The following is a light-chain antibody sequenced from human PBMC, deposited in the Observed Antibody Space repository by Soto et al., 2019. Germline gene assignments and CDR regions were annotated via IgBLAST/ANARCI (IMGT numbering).Light chain of an antibody. Sequence: DIQMTQSPSTPSASLGDRVTITCRASQSISSWLAWYQQKPGKAPKLLIYDASSLESGVPSRFIGSGSGTEFTLTISSMQPDDFATYYCQQYNSPLTFCGGTKVDIK. J-gene: IGKJ4*01. CDR3: QQYNSPLT. CDR2: DAS. V-gene: IGKV1-5*01. CDR1: QSISSW.